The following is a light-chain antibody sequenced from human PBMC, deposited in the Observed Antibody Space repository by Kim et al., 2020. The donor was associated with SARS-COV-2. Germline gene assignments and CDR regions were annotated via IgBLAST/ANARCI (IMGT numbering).Light chain of an antibody. CDR3: LLYYNSPWV. V-gene: IGLV7-46*01. CDR2: DTT. Sequence: QAVVTQEPSLTVSPGGTVTLTCGSSTGAVTSGHYPSWFQQKPGQAPRTLIYDTTNKHSWTPARFSGSLLGGKAALTLSGAQPEDEAEYYCLLYYNSPWVLGGGTQLTVL. CDR1: TGAVTSGHY. J-gene: IGLJ3*02.